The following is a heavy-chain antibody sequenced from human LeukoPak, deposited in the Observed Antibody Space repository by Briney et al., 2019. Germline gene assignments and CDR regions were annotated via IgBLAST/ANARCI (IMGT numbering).Heavy chain of an antibody. CDR2: INHSGST. V-gene: IGHV4-34*01. D-gene: IGHD2-2*01. CDR3: ARVGGIVVVPAARGGWFDP. J-gene: IGHJ5*02. Sequence: SETLSLTCAVYGGSFSGYYWSWIRQPPGKGLEWIGEINHSGSTNYNPSLKSRVTMSVDTSKNQFSLKLSSVTAADTAVYYCARVGGIVVVPAARGGWFDPWGQGTLVTVSS. CDR1: GGSFSGYY.